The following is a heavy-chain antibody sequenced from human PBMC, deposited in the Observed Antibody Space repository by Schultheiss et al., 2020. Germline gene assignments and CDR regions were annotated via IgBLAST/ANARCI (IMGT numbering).Heavy chain of an antibody. CDR3: ARLGTAARHLDV. J-gene: IGHJ6*02. CDR1: GGSISSDY. D-gene: IGHD6-13*01. CDR2: IYYSGVT. V-gene: IGHV4-59*01. Sequence: SETLSLTCTVSGGSISSDYWSWIRQPPGKGLEWIGHIYYSGVTDYNPSLKSRVILSVDRSKNQFSLKVTSVNAADTAVYYCARLGTAARHLDVWGQGTTVTVSS.